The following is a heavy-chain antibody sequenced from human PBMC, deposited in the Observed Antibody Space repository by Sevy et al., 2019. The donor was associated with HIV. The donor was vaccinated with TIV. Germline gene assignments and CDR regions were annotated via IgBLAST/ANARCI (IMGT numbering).Heavy chain of an antibody. D-gene: IGHD2-21*01. CDR1: GYTLTELS. Sequence: ASVKVSCKVSGYTLTELSMHWVRQAPGKGLEWMGGFDPEDGETIYAQKFQGRVTMTEDTSTDTAYIELSSLRSEDTAVYYCATELYCGGDCYFHYWGQGTLVTVSS. CDR3: ATELYCGGDCYFHY. CDR2: FDPEDGET. V-gene: IGHV1-24*01. J-gene: IGHJ4*02.